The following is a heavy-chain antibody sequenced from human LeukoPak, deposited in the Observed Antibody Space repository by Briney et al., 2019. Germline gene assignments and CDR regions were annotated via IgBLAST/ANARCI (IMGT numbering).Heavy chain of an antibody. V-gene: IGHV4-34*12. Sequence: SETLSLTCAVFGGSFDGYYWTWIRQSPGKGLEWIGEIVYSGSTNYNPSLKSRVTISLDTSKNQFSLRLSSVTAADTAVYYCARSEYSYGADAFDIWGQGTMVTVSS. CDR2: IVYSGST. CDR3: ARSEYSYGADAFDI. CDR1: GGSFDGYY. J-gene: IGHJ3*02. D-gene: IGHD5-18*01.